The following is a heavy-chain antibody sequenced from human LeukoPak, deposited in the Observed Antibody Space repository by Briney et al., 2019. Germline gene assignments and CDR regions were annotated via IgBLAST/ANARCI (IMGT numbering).Heavy chain of an antibody. V-gene: IGHV3-30*02. Sequence: GGSLRLSCAASGFTFSSYGMHWVRQAPGKGLEWVAFIRYDGSNKYYADSVKGRFTISRDNSKNTLYLQMNSLRAEDTAVYYCARDFNYYDPREIIDYWGQGTLVTVSS. CDR2: IRYDGSNK. CDR3: ARDFNYYDPREIIDY. J-gene: IGHJ4*02. CDR1: GFTFSSYG. D-gene: IGHD3-22*01.